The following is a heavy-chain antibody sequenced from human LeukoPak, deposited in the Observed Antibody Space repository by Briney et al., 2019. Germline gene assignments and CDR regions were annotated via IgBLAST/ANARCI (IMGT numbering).Heavy chain of an antibody. CDR2: IYHSGST. D-gene: IGHD6-19*01. CDR3: ASLVVCYSSGCHHHG. V-gene: IGHV4-4*02. Sequence: PSGTLSLTCGVSGGSISNTNWWSWVRQPPGKGLEWIGEIYHSGSTNYNPSLKSRVTISVDKSKNQFSLKLSSVTAADTAVYYCASLVVCYSSGCHHHGWGQGTMVTVSS. CDR1: GGSISNTNW. J-gene: IGHJ3*01.